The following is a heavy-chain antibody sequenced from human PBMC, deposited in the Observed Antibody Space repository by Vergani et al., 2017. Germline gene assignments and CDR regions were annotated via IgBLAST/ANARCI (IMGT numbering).Heavy chain of an antibody. Sequence: EVQLVESGGGLIQPGGSLRLSCAASGFTVSSNYMSWVRQAPGKGLEWVSVIYSGGTTYYAESVKGRFTISRGTCKNTLYLPMNSLRAEDTAVYYCARGPHGVLDAFDIGGEGTMVTVSS. D-gene: IGHD4-17*01. CDR2: IYSGGTT. CDR1: GFTVSSNY. CDR3: ARGPHGVLDAFDI. J-gene: IGHJ3*02. V-gene: IGHV3-53*01.